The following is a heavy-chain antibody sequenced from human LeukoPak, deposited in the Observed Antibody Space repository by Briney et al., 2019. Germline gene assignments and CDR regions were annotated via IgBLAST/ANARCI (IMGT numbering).Heavy chain of an antibody. Sequence: HPGGSLRLSCAASGFTFSSYEMNWVRQAPGKRLEWVSYISSRAGSIYLADSVKDRFSVSRDNAKNSLYLQMTSLRAEDTGIYYCARVLLSRYDRPIDFWGQGTLVTVSS. D-gene: IGHD5-12*01. J-gene: IGHJ4*02. CDR3: ARVLLSRYDRPIDF. CDR2: ISSRAGSI. CDR1: GFTFSSYE. V-gene: IGHV3-48*03.